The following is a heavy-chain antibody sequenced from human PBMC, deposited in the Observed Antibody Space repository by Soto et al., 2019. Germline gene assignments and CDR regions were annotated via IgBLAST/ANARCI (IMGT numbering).Heavy chain of an antibody. Sequence: QVQLMQSGTEVKKPGASVTVSCKASGYTSADFGISWVRQAPGQGLEWMGCVSGNNGAANPAPKVQGRLTMTLDTSTGVSYMALRSLRSDDTAIYYCVRDQKYFRVNGNWFDSWGQGTLVSVSS. J-gene: IGHJ5*01. D-gene: IGHD2-2*01. V-gene: IGHV1-18*04. CDR1: GYTSADFG. CDR2: VSGNNGAA. CDR3: VRDQKYFRVNGNWFDS.